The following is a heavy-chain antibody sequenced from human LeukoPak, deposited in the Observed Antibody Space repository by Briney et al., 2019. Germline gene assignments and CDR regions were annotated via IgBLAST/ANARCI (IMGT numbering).Heavy chain of an antibody. CDR1: GDSISSGSFY. CDR2: IYPSGST. CDR3: ARGPLGDEFADAFDI. D-gene: IGHD4-17*01. V-gene: IGHV4-61*02. Sequence: SQTLSLTCSVSGDSISSGSFYWSWIRQPAGRGLEWIGRIYPSGSTNYNPSLKSRVTISLDTSKNQFSLKLSSVTAADTAVYYCARGPLGDEFADAFDIWGQGTMVTVSS. J-gene: IGHJ3*02.